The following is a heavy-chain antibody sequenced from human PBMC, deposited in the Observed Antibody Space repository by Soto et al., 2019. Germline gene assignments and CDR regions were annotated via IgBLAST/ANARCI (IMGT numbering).Heavy chain of an antibody. CDR3: AKDRGPSVAGGGDY. Sequence: EVQLVESGGGLVQPGRSLRLSCAASGFTFDDYAMHWVRQAPGKGLEWVSGISWNSDNIVYADSVKGRFTISRDNAKKSLFLQMNSLRAEDTALYFCAKDRGPSVAGGGDYWGQGTQVTVSS. J-gene: IGHJ4*02. D-gene: IGHD6-19*01. V-gene: IGHV3-9*01. CDR1: GFTFDDYA. CDR2: ISWNSDNI.